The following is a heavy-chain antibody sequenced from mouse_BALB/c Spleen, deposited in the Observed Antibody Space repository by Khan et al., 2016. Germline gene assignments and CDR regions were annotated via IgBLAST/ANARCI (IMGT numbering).Heavy chain of an antibody. Sequence: QVQLQQSGTELAKPGASVKMSCKASGYTFTNFWIHWVKQRPGQGLEWIGYINPGTGYTEYTHNFKDKATLPADKSYSTAYMQLSSLKSEDSAVYYCARKDAFYPFDYGGIRHTLTVSS. J-gene: IGHJ2*01. D-gene: IGHD2-1*01. CDR1: GYTFTNFW. CDR2: INPGTGYT. V-gene: IGHV1-7*01. CDR3: ARKDAFYPFDY.